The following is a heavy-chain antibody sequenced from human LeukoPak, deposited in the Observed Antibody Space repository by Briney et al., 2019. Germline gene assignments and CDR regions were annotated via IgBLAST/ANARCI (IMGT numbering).Heavy chain of an antibody. CDR1: GGSFTDYY. Sequence: SETLSLTCAVYGGSFTDYYWTWIRQPPGKGLEWVGEINHSGSTNYNSSLKSRVTISVDTSKNQFSLKVSSVTAADTAVYYCAIAGNSNTNCYRCFAYWGQGTLVTVSS. CDR2: INHSGST. D-gene: IGHD2-2*02. V-gene: IGHV4-34*01. J-gene: IGHJ4*02. CDR3: AIAGNSNTNCYRCFAY.